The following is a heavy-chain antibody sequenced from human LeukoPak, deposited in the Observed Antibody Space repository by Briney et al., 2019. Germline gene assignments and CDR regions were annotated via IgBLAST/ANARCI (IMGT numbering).Heavy chain of an antibody. Sequence: ASVKVSCKASGYTFTSYGINWVRQATGQGLEWMGWMNPNSGNTGYAQKFQGRVTMTRNTSISTAYMELSSLRSEDTAVYYCARGPALECDSWSGYYTGCYYYGMDVWGQGTTVTVSS. V-gene: IGHV1-8*02. CDR1: GYTFTSYG. D-gene: IGHD3-3*01. J-gene: IGHJ6*02. CDR2: MNPNSGNT. CDR3: ARGPALECDSWSGYYTGCYYYGMDV.